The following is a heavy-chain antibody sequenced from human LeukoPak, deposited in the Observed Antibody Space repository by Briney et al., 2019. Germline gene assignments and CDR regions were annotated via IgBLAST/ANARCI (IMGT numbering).Heavy chain of an antibody. CDR1: GGSISSYY. CDR3: ARGPRGITIFGVVTTSCWFDP. J-gene: IGHJ5*02. CDR2: IYYSGST. V-gene: IGHV4-59*12. Sequence: SETLSLTCTVSGGSISSYYWSWIRQPPGKGLEWIGYIYYSGSTNYNPSLKSRVTISVDTSKNQFSLQLSSVTAADTAVYYCARGPRGITIFGVVTTSCWFDPWGQRTLVTVSS. D-gene: IGHD3-3*01.